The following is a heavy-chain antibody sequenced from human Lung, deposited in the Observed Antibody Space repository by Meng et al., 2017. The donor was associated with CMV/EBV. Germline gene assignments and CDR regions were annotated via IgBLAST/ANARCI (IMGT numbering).Heavy chain of an antibody. D-gene: IGHD5-18*01. CDR3: AKVDSDTLMVPYYYYPVDV. J-gene: IGHJ6*02. CDR2: IRYDGTNK. Sequence: GGSLRLXCAASGITVSSYGIHWVRQAPGKGLEWVAFIRYDGTNKHYADSVTGRFSVSRDNSRNMVYLQMNSLSAEDTAVYHCAKVDSDTLMVPYYYYPVDVXRQGXTVTVSS. V-gene: IGHV3-30*02. CDR1: GITVSSYG.